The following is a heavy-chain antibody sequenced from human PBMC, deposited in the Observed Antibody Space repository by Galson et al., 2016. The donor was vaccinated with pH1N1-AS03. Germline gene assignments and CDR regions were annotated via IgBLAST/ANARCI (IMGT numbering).Heavy chain of an antibody. V-gene: IGHV3-74*01. CDR2: INTDGSST. J-gene: IGHJ4*02. CDR3: ARGSDDYIWGGYSGDY. D-gene: IGHD3-16*01. CDR1: GFSIRTYW. Sequence: SLRLSCAGSGFSIRTYWMHWVRQVPGKGLVWVSRINTDGSSTSYADSVKGRFTISRDNAKNTLYLQMNSLGAEDTASYYCARGSDDYIWGGYSGDYWSQGILVTVSS.